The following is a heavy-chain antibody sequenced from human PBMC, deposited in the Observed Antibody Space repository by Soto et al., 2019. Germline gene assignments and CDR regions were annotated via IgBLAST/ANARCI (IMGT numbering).Heavy chain of an antibody. D-gene: IGHD6-19*01. CDR3: ARRTVNIRTFYSGLKTHCFDY. CDR1: GGSISSSSYY. V-gene: IGHV4-39*01. CDR2: IYYSGST. Sequence: QLQLQESGPGLVKPSETLSLTCAVSGGSISSSSYYWGWIRQPPGKGLEWIGSIYYSGSTYYTPSIQSRVAISVDTSKNQFSLKLKSVTAADTAVYYCARRTVNIRTFYSGLKTHCFDYWGQGTLVTVSS. J-gene: IGHJ4*02.